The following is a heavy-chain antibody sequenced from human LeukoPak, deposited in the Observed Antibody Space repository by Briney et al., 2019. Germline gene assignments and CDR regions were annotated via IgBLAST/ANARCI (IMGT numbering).Heavy chain of an antibody. Sequence: SETLSLTCTVSGGSISSYYWNWIRQPPGKGLEWIGYIYYSGSTNYNLSLKSRVTVSVDTSKNQFSLKLSSVTAADTAVYYCARVSSSSWVFDYWGQGTLVTVSS. J-gene: IGHJ4*02. CDR3: ARVSSSSWVFDY. D-gene: IGHD6-6*01. V-gene: IGHV4-59*01. CDR2: IYYSGST. CDR1: GGSISSYY.